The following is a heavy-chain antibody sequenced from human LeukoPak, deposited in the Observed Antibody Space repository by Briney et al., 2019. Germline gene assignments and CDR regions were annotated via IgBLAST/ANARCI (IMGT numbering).Heavy chain of an antibody. CDR1: GFTFSSYW. Sequence: GGSLRLSCAASGFTFSSYWMSWVRQAPGKGLEWVANIKQDGSEKYYVDSVKGRFTISRDNAKNSLYLQMNSLRAEDTAVYYCARSLGYDSSGYSVSDAFDIWGQGTMVTVSS. CDR2: IKQDGSEK. J-gene: IGHJ3*02. D-gene: IGHD3-22*01. CDR3: ARSLGYDSSGYSVSDAFDI. V-gene: IGHV3-7*01.